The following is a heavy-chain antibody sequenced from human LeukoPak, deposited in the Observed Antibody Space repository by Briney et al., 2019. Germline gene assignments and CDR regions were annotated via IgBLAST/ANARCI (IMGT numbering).Heavy chain of an antibody. J-gene: IGHJ4*02. V-gene: IGHV1-2*02. CDR3: ARCSLADWNSDY. D-gene: IGHD3/OR15-3a*01. CDR1: GYTFTVYY. Sequence: ASVKVSFKASGYTFTVYYMHWVRQAPGQGLEWMGWINPNSGGTNYAQKFQGRVTMTRDTSINTAYMDLSSLRSDDTAVYYCARCSLADWNSDYWGQGTLVTVSS. CDR2: INPNSGGT.